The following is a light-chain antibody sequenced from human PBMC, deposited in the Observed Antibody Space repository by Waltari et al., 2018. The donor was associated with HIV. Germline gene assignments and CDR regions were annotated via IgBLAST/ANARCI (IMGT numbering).Light chain of an antibody. V-gene: IGLV2-23*02. CDR2: EVS. CDR1: CSDVATSKL. CDR3: CSYVSNVI. Sequence: QSALTQPASVSGSPGQSITISCTRTCSDVATSKLVSWYQQHPGKAPKLMIYEVSKRPSGVSDRFSGSKSGDTASLTISGLQAEDEADYYCCSYVSNVIFGGGTKLTVL. J-gene: IGLJ2*01.